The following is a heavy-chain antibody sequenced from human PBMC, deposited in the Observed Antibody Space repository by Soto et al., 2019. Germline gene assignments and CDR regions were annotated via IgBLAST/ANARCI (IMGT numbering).Heavy chain of an antibody. CDR2: IKQDGSEK. V-gene: IGHV3-7*01. Sequence: GGSLRLSCAASGFTFSSYWMSWVRQAPGKGLEWVANIKQDGSEKYYVDSVKGRFTISRDNAKNSLYLQMNSLRAEDTAVYYCARDLDPLGELSGYDYWGQGTLVTVSS. CDR1: GFTFSSYW. CDR3: ARDLDPLGELSGYDY. D-gene: IGHD3-16*02. J-gene: IGHJ4*02.